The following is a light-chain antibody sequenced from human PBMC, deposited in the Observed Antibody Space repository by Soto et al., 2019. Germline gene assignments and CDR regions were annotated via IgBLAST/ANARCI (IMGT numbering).Light chain of an antibody. CDR3: QQYNNWPLT. J-gene: IGKJ4*01. CDR2: GAS. CDR1: QSVSSN. Sequence: EIVMTQSPATLSVSPGERATLSCRASQSVSSNLAWYQQKPGQAPRLLIYGASTRATGIPARFSGSGSGTEFTFTISSLQSEDFAVYYCQQYNNWPLTFGGGTKVDNK. V-gene: IGKV3-15*01.